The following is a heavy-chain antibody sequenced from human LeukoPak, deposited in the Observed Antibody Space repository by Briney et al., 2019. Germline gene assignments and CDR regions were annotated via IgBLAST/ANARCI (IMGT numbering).Heavy chain of an antibody. Sequence: PSETLSLTCIVSGGSISSSNYYWGWIRQSSGKGLEWIGSIYSRGSTYYNPSLKSRVIVSSDMSKNQFSLMLNSVTAADTAVFFCARFVVVRGPMEYYYYYMDVWGRGTTVIVSS. CDR1: GGSISSSNYY. J-gene: IGHJ6*03. CDR2: IYSRGST. CDR3: ARFVVVRGPMEYYYYYMDV. V-gene: IGHV4-39*07. D-gene: IGHD2-2*01.